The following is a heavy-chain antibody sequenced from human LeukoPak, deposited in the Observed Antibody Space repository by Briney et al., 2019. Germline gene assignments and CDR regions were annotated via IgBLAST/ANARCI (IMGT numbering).Heavy chain of an antibody. CDR2: ISGSGGST. Sequence: GGSLRLSCAASGFTFSSYAMSWVRQAPGKGLEWVSAISGSGGSTYYADSVKGRFTISRDNSKNTLYLQMNSLRAEDTAVYYCAKGTGSSETSYYDYGMDVWGQGTTVTVSS. V-gene: IGHV3-23*01. CDR1: GFTFSSYA. CDR3: AKGTGSSETSYYDYGMDV. D-gene: IGHD1-26*01. J-gene: IGHJ6*02.